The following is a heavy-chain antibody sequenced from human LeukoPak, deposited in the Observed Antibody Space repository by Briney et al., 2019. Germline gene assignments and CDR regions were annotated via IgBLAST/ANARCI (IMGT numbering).Heavy chain of an antibody. Sequence: PGGSLRLSCAASGFTFSNHGMPWARQAPGEGLEWLAYVSKDGGVKYYADSVKGRFTASRDNSRNTAFLEMNSLRPEDTALYYCARDLMWLVDFWGRGTLLTVSS. V-gene: IGHV3-30*19. CDR3: ARDLMWLVDF. J-gene: IGHJ4*02. CDR2: VSKDGGVK. CDR1: GFTFSNHG. D-gene: IGHD6-19*01.